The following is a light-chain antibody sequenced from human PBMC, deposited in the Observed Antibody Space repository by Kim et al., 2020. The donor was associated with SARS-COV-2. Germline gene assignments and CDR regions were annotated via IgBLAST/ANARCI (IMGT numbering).Light chain of an antibody. J-gene: IGLJ2*01. Sequence: RVTISCPGGSSNIGAGYDVHWYQQLPGTAPKLLIYGNSNRPSGVPDRFSGSKSGTSASLAITGLQAEDEADYYCQSYDSSLSVVVFGGGTQLTVL. V-gene: IGLV1-40*01. CDR3: QSYDSSLSVVV. CDR2: GNS. CDR1: SSNIGAGYD.